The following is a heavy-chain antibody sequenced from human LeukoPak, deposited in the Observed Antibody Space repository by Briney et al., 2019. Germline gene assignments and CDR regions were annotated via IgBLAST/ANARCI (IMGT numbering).Heavy chain of an antibody. CDR2: IIPIFGTA. CDR3: ARDVTSRGAPYYYYGMDV. Sequence: SVKVSCKASGGTFSSYAISWVRQAPGQGLEWMGGIIPIFGTANYAQKFQGRVTITTDESTSTAYMELRSLRSDDTAVYYCARDVTSRGAPYYYYGMDVWGQGTTVTVSS. V-gene: IGHV1-69*05. CDR1: GGTFSSYA. J-gene: IGHJ6*02. D-gene: IGHD1-26*01.